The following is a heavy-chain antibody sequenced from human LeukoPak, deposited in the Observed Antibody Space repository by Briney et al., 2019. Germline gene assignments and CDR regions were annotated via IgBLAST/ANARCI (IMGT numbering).Heavy chain of an antibody. Sequence: GASVKVSCKASGYTFTSYDINWVRQATGQGLEWMGWMNPNSGNTGYAQKFQGRVTITRNTSISTAYMELSSLRSEDTAVYYCARVTLWFGPFYYYMDVWGKGTTVTVSS. J-gene: IGHJ6*03. V-gene: IGHV1-8*03. CDR2: MNPNSGNT. D-gene: IGHD3-10*01. CDR1: GYTFTSYD. CDR3: ARVTLWFGPFYYYMDV.